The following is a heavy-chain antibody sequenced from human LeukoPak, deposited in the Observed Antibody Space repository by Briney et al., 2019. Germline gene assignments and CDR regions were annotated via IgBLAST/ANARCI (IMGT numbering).Heavy chain of an antibody. J-gene: IGHJ4*02. CDR2: IYYSGSA. CDR1: GGSISSAGYY. Sequence: SETLSLTCTVSGGSISSAGYYWAWIRQPPGKGLEWIGSIYYSGSAYYNPSLKSRVAISVDTSKSQFSLKLSSVTAADTAVYYCARSNLYWGQGTLVTVSS. CDR3: ARSNLY. V-gene: IGHV4-39*07.